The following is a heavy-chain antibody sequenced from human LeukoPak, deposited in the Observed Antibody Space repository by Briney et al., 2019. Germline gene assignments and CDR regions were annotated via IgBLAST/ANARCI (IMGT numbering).Heavy chain of an antibody. D-gene: IGHD6-6*01. CDR2: ITDSGGST. V-gene: IGHV3-23*01. Sequence: PGGSLRLSCAASGFTFSRYAMSWVRQAPGKGLEWISAITDSGGSTYHADSVKGRFTISRDNSENTLYLQMNSLRVKDTAVYYCAKGSSSSRPYYFDYWGQGSLVTVSS. J-gene: IGHJ4*02. CDR3: AKGSSSSRPYYFDY. CDR1: GFTFSRYA.